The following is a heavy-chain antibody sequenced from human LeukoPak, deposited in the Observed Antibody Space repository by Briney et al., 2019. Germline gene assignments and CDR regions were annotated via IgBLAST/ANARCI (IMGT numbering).Heavy chain of an antibody. CDR1: GFTFSSYG. V-gene: IGHV3-33*08. CDR2: IWYDGSNK. J-gene: IGHJ6*02. CDR3: ARDREYYYYGMDV. Sequence: PGGSLRLSCAASGFTFSSYGMHWVRQAPGKGLEWVAVIWYDGSNKYYADSVKGRFTISRDNSKNTLYLQMNSLRAEDTAVYYCARDREYYYYGMDVWGQGTTVTVSS.